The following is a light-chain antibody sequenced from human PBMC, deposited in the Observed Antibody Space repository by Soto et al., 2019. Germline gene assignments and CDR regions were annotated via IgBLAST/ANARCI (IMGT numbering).Light chain of an antibody. J-gene: IGKJ5*01. V-gene: IGKV1-39*01. Sequence: DIQMTQSPSSLSASVRDRVTITCRASQSIDNYLNWYQQKPGKAPKLLIYAASNLQRGVPSRFSGSGSGTDFTLTISSLQPEDFGTYFCQQTYTTPPEITFGQGTRLQIK. CDR3: QQTYTTPPEIT. CDR2: AAS. CDR1: QSIDNY.